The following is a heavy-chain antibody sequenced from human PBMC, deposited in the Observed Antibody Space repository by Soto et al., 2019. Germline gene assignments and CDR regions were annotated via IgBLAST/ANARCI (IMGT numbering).Heavy chain of an antibody. Sequence: QVQLRESGPGVVKPSETLSLTCSVSGASVDRDTSYWIWSRQTPGKGLEWIGYIYFSGFTDYNPSLKSRATIAVDASRNPFSLTLDPVTAADTAVYYCSRRRGPGLFYGTDVWGQGTTVTVSS. V-gene: IGHV4-61*01. CDR3: SRRRGPGLFYGTDV. CDR2: IYFSGFT. J-gene: IGHJ6*02. CDR1: GASVDRDTSY.